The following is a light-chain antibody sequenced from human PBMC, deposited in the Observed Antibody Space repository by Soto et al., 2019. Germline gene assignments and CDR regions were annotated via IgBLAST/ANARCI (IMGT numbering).Light chain of an antibody. J-gene: IGLJ1*01. V-gene: IGLV1-44*01. CDR1: YSNIGGNT. CDR3: AAWDDSLNGYV. Sequence: QSVLTQPPSASGTPGRRVTISCSGSYSNIGGNTVNWYQQLPGTAPKLVIYSNSHRPSGVPDRFSGSKSGTSASLAISGLQSEDEADYYCAAWDDSLNGYVFGAGTKLTVL. CDR2: SNS.